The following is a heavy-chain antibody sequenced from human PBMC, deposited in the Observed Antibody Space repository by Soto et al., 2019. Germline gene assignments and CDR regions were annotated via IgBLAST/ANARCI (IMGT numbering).Heavy chain of an antibody. V-gene: IGHV4-59*08. CDR3: ARGFSGYAFRNYYYYYVDV. D-gene: IGHD5-12*01. CDR1: GGSISSYY. J-gene: IGHJ6*03. Sequence: QVQLQESGPGLVKPSENLSLTCTVSGGSISSYYWSWIRQPPGKGLERIGYIYYSGRTNYNPSLNCPVTMSVDTSKTQFSLKLSCVTAAYTAVYYCARGFSGYAFRNYYYYYVDVWGKGTTVTFSS. CDR2: IYYSGRT.